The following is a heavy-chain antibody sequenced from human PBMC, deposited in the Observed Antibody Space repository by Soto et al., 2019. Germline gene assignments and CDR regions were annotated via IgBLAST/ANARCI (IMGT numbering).Heavy chain of an antibody. CDR3: AKDLRTIDAFDI. CDR2: IIGGGDST. V-gene: IGHV3-23*01. CDR1: GFTFSTYA. J-gene: IGHJ3*02. Sequence: GGSLRLSCAASGFTFSTYALSWFRQAPGKGLEWVSAIIGGGDSTYYADSVKGRFTISRDNSKNTLNLQMNSLRAEDTAVYYCAKDLRTIDAFDIWGQGTMVTVSS.